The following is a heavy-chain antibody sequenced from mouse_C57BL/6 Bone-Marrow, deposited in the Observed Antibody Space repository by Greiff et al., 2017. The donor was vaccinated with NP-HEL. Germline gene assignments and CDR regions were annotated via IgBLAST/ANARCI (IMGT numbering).Heavy chain of an antibody. CDR2: IDPENGDP. Sequence: VQLQQSGAELVRPGASVKLSCTASGFNIKDDYMHWVKQRPEQGLEWIGWIDPENGDPEYASKFQGKAPITADPSSNTAYLQLSSLTSEDTAVYYCTPRGFADGRQGTLVTVSA. CDR1: GFNIKDDY. CDR3: TPRGFAD. V-gene: IGHV14-4*01. J-gene: IGHJ3*01.